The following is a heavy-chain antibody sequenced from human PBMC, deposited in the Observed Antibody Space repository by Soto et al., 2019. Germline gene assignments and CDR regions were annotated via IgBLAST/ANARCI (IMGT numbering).Heavy chain of an antibody. CDR2: ISGSGGST. Sequence: EVQLLESGGGLVQPGGSLRLSCVVSGFTFSSYAMSWVRQAPGKGLEWVSAISGSGGSTYYADSVKGRFTISRDNSKNTLYLQMNSLRAEDTAVYYCAKDLGGSIAAAGMVPEILFDYWGQGTLVTVSS. CDR3: AKDLGGSIAAAGMVPEILFDY. V-gene: IGHV3-23*01. J-gene: IGHJ4*02. CDR1: GFTFSSYA. D-gene: IGHD6-13*01.